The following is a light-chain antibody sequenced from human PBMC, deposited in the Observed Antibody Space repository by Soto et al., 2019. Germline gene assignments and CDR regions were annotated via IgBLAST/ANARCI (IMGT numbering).Light chain of an antibody. CDR3: KQSVQLPWT. Sequence: DIVMTQTPLSLSVTPGQQASITCKSSQSLLHSDRKTYFYWYLQKPGQPPQLLIYEVSNRFSGVSDRFSGSGSGTSFTLKISQVEAEDVGVYHCKQSVQLPWTFGQGTKVEIK. V-gene: IGKV2D-29*01. CDR1: QSLLHSDRKTY. J-gene: IGKJ1*01. CDR2: EVS.